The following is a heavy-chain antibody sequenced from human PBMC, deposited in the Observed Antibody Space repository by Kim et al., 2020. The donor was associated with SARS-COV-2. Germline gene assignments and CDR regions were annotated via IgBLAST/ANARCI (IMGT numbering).Heavy chain of an antibody. Sequence: FQGRVTITRDTSASTAYMELSSLRSEDTAVYYCARAAITPRTIVILGFDYWGQGTLVTVSS. V-gene: IGHV1-3*01. D-gene: IGHD2-2*01. J-gene: IGHJ4*02. CDR3: ARAAITPRTIVILGFDY.